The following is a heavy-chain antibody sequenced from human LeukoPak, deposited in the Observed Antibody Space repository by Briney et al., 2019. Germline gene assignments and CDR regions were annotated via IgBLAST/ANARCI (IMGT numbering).Heavy chain of an antibody. CDR2: IKQDGSEK. V-gene: IGHV3-7*01. CDR1: GFTFSSYW. J-gene: IGHJ3*02. Sequence: GGSLRLSCGASGFTFSSYWMSWVRQAPWKGLEWVANIKQDGSEKYYVDSVKGRFTISRDNAKNSLYLQMNSLRAEDTAVYYCARGDGQVVAFDTWGQGTMVTVSS. CDR3: ARGDGQVVAFDT.